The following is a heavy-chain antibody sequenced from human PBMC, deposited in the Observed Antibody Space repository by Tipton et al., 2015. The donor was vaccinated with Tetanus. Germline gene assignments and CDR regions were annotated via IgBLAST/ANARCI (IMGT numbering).Heavy chain of an antibody. CDR1: GFTFDDYA. D-gene: IGHD6-13*01. Sequence: SLRLSCAASGFTFDDYAMHWVRQAPGKGLEWVSGISWNSGSIGYADSVKGRFTISRDNAKNSLYLQMNSLRAEDTALYYCAKEGLSAFDYWGQGTLVSVSS. CDR3: AKEGLSAFDY. CDR2: ISWNSGSI. V-gene: IGHV3-9*01. J-gene: IGHJ4*02.